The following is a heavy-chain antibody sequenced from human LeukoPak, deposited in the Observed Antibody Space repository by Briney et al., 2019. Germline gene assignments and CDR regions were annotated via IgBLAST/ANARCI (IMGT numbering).Heavy chain of an antibody. V-gene: IGHV3-48*03. CDR3: AKTGYSSSWYWFDP. Sequence: GGSLRLSCAASGFTFSSYEMNWVRQAPGKGLEWVSYISSSGSTIYYADSVKGRFTISRDNAKNSLYLQMNSLRAEDTAVYYCAKTGYSSSWYWFDPWGQGTLVTVSS. J-gene: IGHJ5*02. D-gene: IGHD6-13*01. CDR1: GFTFSSYE. CDR2: ISSSGSTI.